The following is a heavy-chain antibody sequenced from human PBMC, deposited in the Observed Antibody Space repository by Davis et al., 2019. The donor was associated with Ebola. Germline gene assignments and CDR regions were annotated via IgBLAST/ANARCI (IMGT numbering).Heavy chain of an antibody. Sequence: GESLKISCAASGFTFRSYAMSWVRQAPGKGLEWVSAISGSGGSTYYADSVKGRFTISRDNSKNTLYLQMNSLRAEDTAVYYCARDPSYYYDSSGLNTYFDYWGQGTLVTVSS. CDR1: GFTFRSYA. V-gene: IGHV3-23*01. CDR3: ARDPSYYYDSSGLNTYFDY. D-gene: IGHD3-22*01. CDR2: ISGSGGST. J-gene: IGHJ4*01.